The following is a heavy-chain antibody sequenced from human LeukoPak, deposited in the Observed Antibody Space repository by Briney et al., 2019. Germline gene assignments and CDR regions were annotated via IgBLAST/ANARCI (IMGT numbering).Heavy chain of an antibody. CDR1: GYSISSGHY. CDR3: ARDWGMATTTSDY. J-gene: IGHJ4*02. V-gene: IGHV4-38-2*02. D-gene: IGHD5-24*01. Sequence: SETLSLTCTVSGYSISSGHYWGWIRQPPGKGLEWIGRIHHSGRTHYNPSLKSRVTISVDTSKNQFSLKLSSVSAADTAVYYCARDWGMATTTSDYWGQGTLVTVSS. CDR2: IHHSGRT.